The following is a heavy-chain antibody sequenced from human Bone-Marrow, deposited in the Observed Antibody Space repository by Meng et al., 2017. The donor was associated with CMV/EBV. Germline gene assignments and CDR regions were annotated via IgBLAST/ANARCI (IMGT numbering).Heavy chain of an antibody. D-gene: IGHD5-12*01. Sequence: GGSLRLSCAASGFTFSSYSMNWVRQAPGKGLEWVSSISSSSSYIYYADSVKGRFTISRDNAKNSLYLQMNSLRAEDTAVYYCARVNRGYDWASYYYDGMDVWGQGTMVTVSS. J-gene: IGHJ6*02. CDR1: GFTFSSYS. CDR2: ISSSSSYI. CDR3: ARVNRGYDWASYYYDGMDV. V-gene: IGHV3-21*01.